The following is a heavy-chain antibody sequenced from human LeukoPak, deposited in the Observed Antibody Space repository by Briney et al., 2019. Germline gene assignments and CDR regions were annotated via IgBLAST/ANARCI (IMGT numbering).Heavy chain of an antibody. CDR1: SGSISSYY. D-gene: IGHD3-3*01. V-gene: IGHV4-59*01. CDR2: IYYSGST. J-gene: IGHJ6*03. Sequence: SQTLSLTCTVSSGSISSYYWSWIRQPPGKGLEWIGYIYYSGSTNYNPSLKSRVTISVDTSKNQFSLKLSSVTAADTAVYYCARVFGHDFWSGYYKSDYYYYMDVWGKGTTVTVSS. CDR3: ARVFGHDFWSGYYKSDYYYYMDV.